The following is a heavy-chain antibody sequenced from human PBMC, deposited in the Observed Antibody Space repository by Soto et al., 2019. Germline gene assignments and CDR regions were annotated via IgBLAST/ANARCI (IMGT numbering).Heavy chain of an antibody. CDR2: IIPIFGTA. V-gene: IGHV1-69*01. D-gene: IGHD4-17*01. CDR1: GGTFSSYA. CDR3: ARWEGVYAVTPKNGMDV. J-gene: IGHJ6*02. Sequence: QVQLVQSGAEVKKPGSSVKVSCKASGGTFSSYAISWVLQAPGQGLEWMGGIIPIFGTANYAQKFQGRVTITADESTSTAYMEVSSLRSEDTAVYYCARWEGVYAVTPKNGMDVWGQGTTVTVSS.